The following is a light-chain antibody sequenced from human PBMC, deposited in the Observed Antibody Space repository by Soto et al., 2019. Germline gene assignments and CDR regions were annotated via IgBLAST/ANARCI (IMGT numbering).Light chain of an antibody. J-gene: IGKJ2*01. Sequence: EIVLTQSPATLSVSPGERATLSCRASQSVNQKLGWYQQKPGQAPRLLIYVASYRATGIPARFSGSGSGTEYALTIRNLQAEDFAVYYCQQFTNLPHTFGQGTRLEI. CDR3: QQFTNLPHT. V-gene: IGKV3-15*01. CDR2: VAS. CDR1: QSVNQK.